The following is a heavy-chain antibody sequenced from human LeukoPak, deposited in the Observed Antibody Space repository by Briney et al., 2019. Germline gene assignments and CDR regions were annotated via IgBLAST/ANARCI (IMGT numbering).Heavy chain of an antibody. CDR3: SSQQRSWRSLDY. CDR2: INNSGTPI. Sequence: TGGSLRLSCAASGITFSSYEMNWVRQAPGKGLEWVSYINNSGTPIFYADSVKGRFTISRDNAKNSLCLQMNSLRAEDTAVYFCSSQQRSWRSLDYWGQGTLVTVSS. V-gene: IGHV3-48*03. D-gene: IGHD6-25*01. CDR1: GITFSSYE. J-gene: IGHJ4*02.